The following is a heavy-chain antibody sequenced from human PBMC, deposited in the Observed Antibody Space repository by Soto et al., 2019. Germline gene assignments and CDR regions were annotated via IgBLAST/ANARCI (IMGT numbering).Heavy chain of an antibody. CDR2: INHSGST. D-gene: IGHD2-15*01. V-gene: IGHV4-34*01. CDR3: ARQCRGVTCHWLVP. CDR1: GGSFSGYY. Sequence: SETLSLTCAVYGGSFSGYYWTWIRQPPGTGLEWIGEINHSGSTNYNPSLKSRVTISVDTSKNQFSLKLTSVTAADTAVYYCARQCRGVTCHWLVPWGQGTLVTVSS. J-gene: IGHJ5*02.